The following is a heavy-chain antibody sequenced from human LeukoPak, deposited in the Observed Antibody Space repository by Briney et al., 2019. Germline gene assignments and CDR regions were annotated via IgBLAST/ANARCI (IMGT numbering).Heavy chain of an antibody. D-gene: IGHD3-22*01. Sequence: SETLSLTCSVSGASINSYYWSWIRQSAGKGLEYIGRVYTTGGTHYNPTLKSRLTLSADTSKNQFYLTLSSVTAADTAVYYCATGSGYYRGAEYFEYWGQGILVAVSS. J-gene: IGHJ1*01. CDR3: ATGSGYYRGAEYFEY. V-gene: IGHV4-4*07. CDR2: VYTTGGT. CDR1: GASINSYY.